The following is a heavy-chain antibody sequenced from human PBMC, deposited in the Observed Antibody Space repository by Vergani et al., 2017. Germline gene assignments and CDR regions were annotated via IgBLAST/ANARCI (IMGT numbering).Heavy chain of an antibody. D-gene: IGHD6-19*01. CDR2: INPNSGGT. V-gene: IGHV1-2*02. J-gene: IGHJ6*02. CDR3: ARDPSSCWTDYYYYGMDV. CDR1: GYTFTGYY. Sequence: QVQLVQSGAEVKKPGASVKVSCKASGYTFTGYYMHWVRQAPGQGLEWMGWINPNSGGTNYAQKFQGRVTMTRDTSISTAYMELSRLRSDDTAVYYCARDPSSCWTDYYYYGMDVWGQGTTVTVSS.